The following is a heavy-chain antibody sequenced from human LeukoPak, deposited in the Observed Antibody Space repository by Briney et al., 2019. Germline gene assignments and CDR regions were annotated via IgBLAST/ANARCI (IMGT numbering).Heavy chain of an antibody. CDR2: ISAYNGNT. D-gene: IGHD6-19*01. CDR1: GYTFTSYG. Sequence: ASVKVSCKASGYTFTSYGISWVRQATGQGLEWMGWISAYNGNTNYAQKLQGRVTMTTDTSTSTAYMELRSLRSDDTAVYYCARDGRLGQQWLVQINENYYYGMDVWGQGTTVTVSS. J-gene: IGHJ6*02. CDR3: ARDGRLGQQWLVQINENYYYGMDV. V-gene: IGHV1-18*01.